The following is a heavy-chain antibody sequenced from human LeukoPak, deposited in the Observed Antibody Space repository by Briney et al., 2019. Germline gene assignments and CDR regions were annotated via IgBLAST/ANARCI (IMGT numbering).Heavy chain of an antibody. Sequence: GGSLRLSCAASGFTFSNYAMNWVRQAPGKGLEWVSSISRSGGSTFYADSVKGRFTISRDNSKNTLYLRMNSLRAEDTAVYYCAKRIQSAMATGYWGQGTLVTVSS. D-gene: IGHD5-18*01. CDR3: AKRIQSAMATGY. CDR1: GFTFSNYA. V-gene: IGHV3-23*01. CDR2: ISRSGGST. J-gene: IGHJ4*02.